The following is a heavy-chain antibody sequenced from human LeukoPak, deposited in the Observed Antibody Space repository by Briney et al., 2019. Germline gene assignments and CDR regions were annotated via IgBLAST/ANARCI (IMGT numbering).Heavy chain of an antibody. J-gene: IGHJ4*02. V-gene: IGHV1-69-2*01. CDR2: VDPEDGET. CDR3: ARASDCSGGSCPISY. Sequence: ASVKVSCKVSGYTFTDYYMHWVQQAPGKGLEWMGLVDPEDGETIYAEKFQGRVTITTDESTSTAYMELSSLRSEDTAVYYCARASDCSGGSCPISYWGQGTLVTVSS. CDR1: GYTFTDYY. D-gene: IGHD2-15*01.